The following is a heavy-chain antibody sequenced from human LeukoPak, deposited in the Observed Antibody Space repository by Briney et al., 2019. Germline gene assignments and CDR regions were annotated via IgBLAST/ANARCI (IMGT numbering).Heavy chain of an antibody. V-gene: IGHV4-39*07. CDR1: GGSISSGSYY. CDR3: ARGRSFRSAAATKYYYYMDA. Sequence: SETLSLACTVSGGSISSGSYYWSWIRQPPGKGLEWIGEINHSGSTNYNPSLKSRVTISVDTTKNQFSLKLSSATAADTAVYYCARGRSFRSAAATKYYYYMDAWGKGTTVTVSS. J-gene: IGHJ6*03. CDR2: INHSGST. D-gene: IGHD2-15*01.